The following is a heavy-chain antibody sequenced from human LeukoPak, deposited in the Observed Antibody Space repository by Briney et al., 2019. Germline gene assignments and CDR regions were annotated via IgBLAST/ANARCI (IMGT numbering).Heavy chain of an antibody. CDR2: IKQDGSEK. V-gene: IGHV3-7*01. D-gene: IGHD4-23*01. CDR3: ARDDYGGNSEKDAFDI. J-gene: IGHJ3*02. Sequence: PGGSLRLSCASSGFTFSSYWMSWVRQAPGKGLEWVANIKQDGSEKYYVDSVKGRFTISRDNAKNSLCLQMNSLRAEDTAVYYCARDDYGGNSEKDAFDIWGQGTMVTVSS. CDR1: GFTFSSYW.